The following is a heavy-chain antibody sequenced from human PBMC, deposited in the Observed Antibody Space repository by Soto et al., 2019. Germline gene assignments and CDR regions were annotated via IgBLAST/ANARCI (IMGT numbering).Heavy chain of an antibody. D-gene: IGHD2-2*01. Sequence: QVQLVQSGAEVKKPGSSVKVSCKASGGTFSSYAISWVRQAPGQGLEWMGGIIPISGTANYAQKFQGRVTITGYESTITAYVELSSLRSEHTAVYYCARSQGSSTSLEIYYYYYYGMDVWGQGTTVTVSS. CDR3: ARSQGSSTSLEIYYYYYYGMDV. J-gene: IGHJ6*02. CDR1: GGTFSSYA. V-gene: IGHV1-69*01. CDR2: IIPISGTA.